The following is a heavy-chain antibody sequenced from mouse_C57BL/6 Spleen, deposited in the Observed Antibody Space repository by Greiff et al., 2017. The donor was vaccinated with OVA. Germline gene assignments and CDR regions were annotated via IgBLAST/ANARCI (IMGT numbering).Heavy chain of an antibody. CDR3: ARKTTVVAWDAMDY. V-gene: IGHV1-82*01. D-gene: IGHD1-1*01. J-gene: IGHJ4*01. CDR1: GYAFSSSW. Sequence: VQLQQSGPELVKPGASVKISCKASGYAFSSSWMNWVKQRPGKGLEWIGRIYPGDGDTNYNGKFKGKATLTADKSSSTAYMQLSSLTSEDSAVYFCARKTTVVAWDAMDYWGQGTSVTVSS. CDR2: IYPGDGDT.